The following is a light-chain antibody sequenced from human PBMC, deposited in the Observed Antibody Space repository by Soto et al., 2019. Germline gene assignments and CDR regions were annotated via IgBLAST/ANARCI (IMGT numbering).Light chain of an antibody. J-gene: IGKJ4*01. V-gene: IGKV3-11*01. Sequence: EVVVTQSPVTLASSPGERATLSCRTSQSVAIYVAWYQQKPGQAARLLIYDASNRAPGIPARFSSSGSGTDFSLTSSSLEHEDFAVYYCQQRKYWPPLTFGGGTKVEIK. CDR2: DAS. CDR3: QQRKYWPPLT. CDR1: QSVAIY.